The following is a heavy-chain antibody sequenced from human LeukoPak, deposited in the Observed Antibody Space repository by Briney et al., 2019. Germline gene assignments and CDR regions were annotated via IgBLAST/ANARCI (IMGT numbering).Heavy chain of an antibody. Sequence: PSETLSFTCTVSGGSISSSSYYWGWIRQPPGKGLEWIGSIYYSGSTYYNPSLKSRVTISVDTSKNQFSLKLSSVTAADTAVYYCYTAMVRIYYYYMDVWGKGTTVTVSS. CDR3: YTAMVRIYYYYMDV. CDR1: GGSISSSSYY. D-gene: IGHD5-18*01. CDR2: IYYSGST. J-gene: IGHJ6*03. V-gene: IGHV4-39*01.